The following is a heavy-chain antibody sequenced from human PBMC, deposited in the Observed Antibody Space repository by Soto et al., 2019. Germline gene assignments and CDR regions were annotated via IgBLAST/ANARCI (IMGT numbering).Heavy chain of an antibody. Sequence: QVQLQQWGAGLLKPSETLSLTCAVYGGSFSGYYWSWIRQPPGKGLEWIGEINHSGSTNYNPSLKSRVTISVDTSKNQFSLKLSSVTAADTAVYYCARGGWENSSSSPTPGVFRYYYYYMDVWGKGTTVTVSS. CDR2: INHSGST. CDR3: ARGGWENSSSSPTPGVFRYYYYYMDV. CDR1: GGSFSGYY. J-gene: IGHJ6*03. D-gene: IGHD6-13*01. V-gene: IGHV4-34*01.